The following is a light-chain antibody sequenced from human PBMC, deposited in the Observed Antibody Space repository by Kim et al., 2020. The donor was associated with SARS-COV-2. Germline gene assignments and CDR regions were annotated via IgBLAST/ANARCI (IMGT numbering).Light chain of an antibody. CDR3: QQYNGYFRT. CDR1: QSISSW. V-gene: IGKV1-5*01. J-gene: IGKJ1*01. Sequence: GDRVTITCRASQSISSWLAWYQQKPGKAPKLLIDDASSLESGVPSRFSGSGSGTEFTLTISSLQPDDFATYYCQQYNGYFRTFGQGTKVDIK. CDR2: DAS.